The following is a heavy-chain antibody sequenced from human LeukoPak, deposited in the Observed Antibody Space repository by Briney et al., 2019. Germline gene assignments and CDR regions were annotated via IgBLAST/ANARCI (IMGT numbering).Heavy chain of an antibody. CDR3: ARDLGPMSSGSYDRSYYFDY. V-gene: IGHV3-7*01. D-gene: IGHD1-26*01. CDR2: IKQDGSEK. Sequence: PGGSLRLSCAASGFTFSNYWMSWVRQAPGKGLEWVANIKQDGSEKYVDSVRGRFTVSRDNADNSLYLQMNSLRAEDTAKYYCARDLGPMSSGSYDRSYYFDYWGQGTLVTVSS. CDR1: GFTFSNYW. J-gene: IGHJ4*02.